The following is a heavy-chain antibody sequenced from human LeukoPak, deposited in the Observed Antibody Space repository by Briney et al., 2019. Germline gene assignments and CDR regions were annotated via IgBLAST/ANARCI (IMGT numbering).Heavy chain of an antibody. D-gene: IGHD6-13*01. CDR1: GFTFSSYW. CDR3: ARDGLYSSSWYVDY. CDR2: IKQDGSEK. J-gene: IGHJ4*02. Sequence: GGSLRLSCAASGFTFSSYWMSWVRQAPGKGLEWVANIKQDGSEKYYVDSVKGRFTISRDNAKNSLYLQMNSLRAVDTAVYYCARDGLYSSSWYVDYWGQGTLVTVSS. V-gene: IGHV3-7*01.